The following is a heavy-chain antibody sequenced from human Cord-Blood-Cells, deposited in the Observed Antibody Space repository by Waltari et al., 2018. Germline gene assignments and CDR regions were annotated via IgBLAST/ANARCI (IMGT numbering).Heavy chain of an antibody. V-gene: IGHV4-39*01. CDR1: GGSISSSSYY. Sequence: QLQLQESGPGLVKPSETLSLTCTVSGGSISSSSYYWGCIRQPPGKGLEWIGSIYYSGRTYHNPSRKSRVTISVDTSKNQFSLKLSSVTAADTAVYYCAREVYKEYSSSSYAFDIWGQGTMVTVSS. D-gene: IGHD6-6*01. CDR2: IYYSGRT. J-gene: IGHJ3*02. CDR3: AREVYKEYSSSSYAFDI.